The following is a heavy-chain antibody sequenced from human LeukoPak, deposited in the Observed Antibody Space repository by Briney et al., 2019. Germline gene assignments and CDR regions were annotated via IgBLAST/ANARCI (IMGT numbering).Heavy chain of an antibody. CDR1: GGSISSYY. D-gene: IGHD3-22*01. CDR2: IYYSGST. Sequence: PSETLSLTCTVSGGSISSYYWSWIRQPPGKGLEWIGYIYYSGSTNYNPSLKSRVTISVDTSKNQFSLKLSSVTAADTAVYYCARVPYYYDSSGYYEYYFDYWGQETLVTVSS. J-gene: IGHJ4*02. V-gene: IGHV4-59*01. CDR3: ARVPYYYDSSGYYEYYFDY.